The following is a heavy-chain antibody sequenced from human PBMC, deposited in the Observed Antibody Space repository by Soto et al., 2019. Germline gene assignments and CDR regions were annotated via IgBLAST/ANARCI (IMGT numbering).Heavy chain of an antibody. CDR3: ARTVTTLGWFDP. V-gene: IGHV1-18*01. Sequence: ASVKVSCKASGYTFTSYGISWVRQAPGQGLEWMGWISAYSGNTNYAQKLQGRVTMTTDTSTSTAYMELRSLRSDDTAVYYCARTVTTLGWFDPWRQGTLVTVSS. CDR1: GYTFTSYG. D-gene: IGHD4-17*01. J-gene: IGHJ5*02. CDR2: ISAYSGNT.